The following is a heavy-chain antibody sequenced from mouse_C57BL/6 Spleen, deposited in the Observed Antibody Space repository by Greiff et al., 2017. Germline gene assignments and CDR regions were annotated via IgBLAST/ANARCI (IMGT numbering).Heavy chain of an antibody. CDR1: GYTFTSYW. CDR3: ARPYYYGSSSYYAMAY. J-gene: IGHJ4*01. V-gene: IGHV1-64*01. CDR2: IHPNSGST. D-gene: IGHD1-1*01. Sequence: QVQLQQPGAELVKPGASVKLSCKASGYTFTSYWMHWVKQRPGQGLEWIGMIHPNSGSTNYNEKFKSKATLTVDKSSSTAYMQLSSLTSEDSAVYYCARPYYYGSSSYYAMAYWGQGTSVTVSA.